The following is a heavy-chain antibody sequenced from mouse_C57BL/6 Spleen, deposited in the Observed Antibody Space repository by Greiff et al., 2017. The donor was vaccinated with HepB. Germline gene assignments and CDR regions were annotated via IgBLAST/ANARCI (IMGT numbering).Heavy chain of an antibody. CDR1: GYTFTDYY. J-gene: IGHJ1*03. Sequence: EVQLVESGPELVKPGASVKISCKASGYTFTDYYMNWVKQSHGKSLEWIGDINPNNGGTSYNQKFKGKATLTVDKSSSTAYMELRSLTSEDSAVYYCARNDYSYWYFDVWGTGTTVTVSS. CDR2: INPNNGGT. D-gene: IGHD2-4*01. CDR3: ARNDYSYWYFDV. V-gene: IGHV1-26*01.